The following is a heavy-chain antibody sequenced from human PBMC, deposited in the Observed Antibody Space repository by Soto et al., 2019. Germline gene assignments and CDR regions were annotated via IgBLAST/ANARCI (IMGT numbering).Heavy chain of an antibody. J-gene: IGHJ4*02. CDR2: IYYSGST. Sequence: SETLSLTCTVSGGSISNTIYYWGWFRQPPGKRPEWSGSIYYSGSTYYNPSLTSRVTLSIDTSKNQFSLKLTSVTAADMAMDYCARRYSGYGDYWCQGALVTVAS. CDR1: GGSISNTIYY. D-gene: IGHD5-12*01. V-gene: IGHV4-39*01. CDR3: ARRYSGYGDY.